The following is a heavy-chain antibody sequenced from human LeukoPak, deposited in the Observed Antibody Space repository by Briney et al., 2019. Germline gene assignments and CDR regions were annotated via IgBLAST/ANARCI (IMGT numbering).Heavy chain of an antibody. Sequence: GGSLRLSCAASGFTFSSYWMSWVRQAPGKGLEWVANIRQDGSEKYYVDSVKGRFTISRDNAKNSLYLQMNSLRAEDTAVYYCARAIGKDGYNAGYYGMDVWGQGTTVTVSS. CDR3: ARAIGKDGYNAGYYGMDV. CDR1: GFTFSSYW. CDR2: IRQDGSEK. D-gene: IGHD5-24*01. V-gene: IGHV3-7*01. J-gene: IGHJ6*02.